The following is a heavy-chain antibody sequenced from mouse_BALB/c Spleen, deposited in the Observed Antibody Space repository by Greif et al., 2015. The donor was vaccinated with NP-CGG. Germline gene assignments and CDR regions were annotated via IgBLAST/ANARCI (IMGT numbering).Heavy chain of an antibody. V-gene: IGHV1-80*01. CDR3: ARSQGYYFDY. CDR1: GYAFGSYW. J-gene: IGHJ2*01. Sequence: QVQLQQPGAELVRPGSSVKISCKASGYAFGSYWMNWVKQRPGQGLEWIGQIYPGDGDTNYNGKFKGKATLTADKSSSTAYMQLRSLKSEDSAVYFCARSQGYYFDYWGQGTTLTVSS. CDR2: IYPGDGDT.